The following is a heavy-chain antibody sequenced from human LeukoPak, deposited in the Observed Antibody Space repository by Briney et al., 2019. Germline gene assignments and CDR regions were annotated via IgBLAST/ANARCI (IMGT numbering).Heavy chain of an antibody. D-gene: IGHD1-26*01. V-gene: IGHV1-18*01. J-gene: IGHJ4*02. CDR3: ARVWAPKSGSLDY. CDR2: ISAYNGNT. CDR1: GNTFNNYV. Sequence: ASVKVSCKTSGNTFNNYVFNWVRQAPGQGLEWMGWISAYNGNTNYAQKLQGRVTMTTDTSTSTAYMELRSLRSDDTAVYYCARVWAPKSGSLDYWGQGTLVTVSS.